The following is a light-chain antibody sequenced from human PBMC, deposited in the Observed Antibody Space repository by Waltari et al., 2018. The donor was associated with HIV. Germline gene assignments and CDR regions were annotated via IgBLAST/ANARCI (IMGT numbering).Light chain of an antibody. Sequence: QSVLTQPPSASGTPGQTVTISCSGSTSNVETQWVYWYQQLPGTAPKLLIYRNYQRPSGVPARFSSLKSGASASLIISGLRSGDEADYSCGVWDSTLKQWLFGGGTKLTVL. V-gene: IGLV1-47*01. CDR2: RNY. CDR1: TSNVETQW. CDR3: GVWDSTLKQWL. J-gene: IGLJ3*02.